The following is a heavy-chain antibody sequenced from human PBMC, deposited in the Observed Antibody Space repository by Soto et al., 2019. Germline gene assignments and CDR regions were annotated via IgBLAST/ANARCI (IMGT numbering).Heavy chain of an antibody. D-gene: IGHD6-19*01. CDR2: INNGGGT. J-gene: IGHJ4*02. V-gene: IGHV1-2*02. Sequence: GASVKVSCKASQYTFSNYYLRWVRQAPGQRPEWMGWINNGGGTIYAQDFQGRLTMTRDTSITTAYMELSRLSSDDTAFYYCATSSDWSPLLDYWGQGTLVTVSS. CDR3: ATSSDWSPLLDY. CDR1: QYTFSNYY.